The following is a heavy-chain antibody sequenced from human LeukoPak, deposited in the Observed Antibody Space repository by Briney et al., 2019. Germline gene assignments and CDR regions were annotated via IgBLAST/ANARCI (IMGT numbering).Heavy chain of an antibody. CDR1: GFTFSSYA. CDR2: ISGSGGST. J-gene: IGHJ4*02. Sequence: GGSLRLSCAASGFTFSSYAMSWVRQAPGKGLEWVSAISGSGGSTYYADSVKGRFAISRDNSKNTLYLQMNSLRAEDTAVYYCAKVSRDDSSGSDYWGQGTLVTVSS. D-gene: IGHD3-22*01. CDR3: AKVSRDDSSGSDY. V-gene: IGHV3-23*01.